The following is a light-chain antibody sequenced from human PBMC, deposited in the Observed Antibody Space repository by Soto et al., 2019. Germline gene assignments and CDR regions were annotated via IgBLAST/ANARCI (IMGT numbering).Light chain of an antibody. CDR2: HAS. CDR3: QQYASWPRT. V-gene: IGKV3-15*01. CDR1: QRVGVN. J-gene: IGKJ1*01. Sequence: EIVMTQSPASLSVSPGETATLSCRASQRVGVNLAWYQQKPGQAPRLLIYHASPRATGVPARFSGSGSGTDFTLTISSLQSEDIAFFYCQQYASWPRTFGQGTKVEIK.